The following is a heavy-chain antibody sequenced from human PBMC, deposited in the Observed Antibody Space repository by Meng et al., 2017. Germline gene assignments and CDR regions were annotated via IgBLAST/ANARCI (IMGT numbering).Heavy chain of an antibody. V-gene: IGHV4-38-2*02. J-gene: IGHJ6*02. CDR1: GYSISSGYY. D-gene: IGHD2-21*02. Sequence: SETLSLTCTASGYSISSGYYWGWIRQPPGKGLEWIGSIYHSGRTYYNPSLKSRVTISVDTSKNQFSLKLSSVTAADTAVYYCARDETYCGGDCYQPGDYYGMDVWGQGTTVTVSS. CDR2: IYHSGRT. CDR3: ARDETYCGGDCYQPGDYYGMDV.